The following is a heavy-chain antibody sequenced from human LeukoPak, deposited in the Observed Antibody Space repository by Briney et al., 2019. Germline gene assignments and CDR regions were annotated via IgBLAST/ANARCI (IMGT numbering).Heavy chain of an antibody. CDR2: TYYRSRWYN. D-gene: IGHD1-26*01. V-gene: IGHV6-1*01. CDR3: ARSSGDLDY. CDR1: GDSVSSNSAA. J-gene: IGHJ4*02. Sequence: SQTLSLTCAISGDSVSSNSAAWNWIRQSPSRGLEWLGRTYYRSRWYNEYEVSVRSRITISPDTSKNKVYLQLNFVTPEDTAVYYCARSSGDLDYWGQGTLVTVSS.